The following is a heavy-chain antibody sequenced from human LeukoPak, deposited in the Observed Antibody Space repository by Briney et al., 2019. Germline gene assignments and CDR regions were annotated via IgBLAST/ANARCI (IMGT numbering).Heavy chain of an antibody. CDR2: IYYSGST. CDR1: GGSISSSSYY. J-gene: IGHJ3*02. CDR3: ARKPTYYYDSSGYELDAFDI. Sequence: SETLSLTCTVSGGSISSSSYYWGWIRQPPGKGLEWIGSIYYSGSTYYNPSLKSRVTISVDTSKNQFSLKLSSVTAADTAVYYCARKPTYYYDSSGYELDAFDIWGQGTMVTVSS. V-gene: IGHV4-39*07. D-gene: IGHD3-22*01.